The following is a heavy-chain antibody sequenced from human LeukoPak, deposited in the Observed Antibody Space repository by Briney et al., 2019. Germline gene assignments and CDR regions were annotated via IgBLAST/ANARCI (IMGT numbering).Heavy chain of an antibody. V-gene: IGHV3-30*04. CDR1: GLYFDSHA. CDR3: ARECGDLGAFGV. D-gene: IGHD3-10*01. J-gene: IGHJ3*01. Sequence: PGRSLRLSCAASGLYFDSHAMHWVRQAPGKGLEWVAFISYTGGNEYYADPVKGRFTISRDNSKNTLYLQMNSLRSEDTAVYFCARECGDLGAFGVWGQGTVVTVSS. CDR2: ISYTGGNE.